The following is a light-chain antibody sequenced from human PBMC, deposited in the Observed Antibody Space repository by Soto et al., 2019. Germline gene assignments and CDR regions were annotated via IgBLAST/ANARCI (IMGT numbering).Light chain of an antibody. CDR2: EVT. J-gene: IGLJ3*02. Sequence: QSALTQPPSASGSPGQSVTISCTGTSSDIGGYDFVSWYQQHPGKAPKLLIYEVTKRPSGVPDRFSGSKSDNTASLTVSGLLAEDETNYYCSSYAGSNQWVFGGGTKLTVL. V-gene: IGLV2-8*01. CDR1: SSDIGGYDF. CDR3: SSYAGSNQWV.